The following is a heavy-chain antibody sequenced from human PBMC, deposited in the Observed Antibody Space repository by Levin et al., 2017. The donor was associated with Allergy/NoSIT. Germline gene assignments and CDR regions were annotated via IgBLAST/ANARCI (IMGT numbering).Heavy chain of an antibody. J-gene: IGHJ5*02. CDR2: TYYRSKWYN. Sequence: SETLSLTCAISGVSVSSNSAAWNWIRQSPSRGLEWLGRTYYRSKWYNDYAVSVKSRITINPDTSKNQFSLQLNSVTPEDTAVYYCARDRHPFYDFWRPFDPWGQGTLVTVSS. V-gene: IGHV6-1*01. CDR1: GVSVSSNSAA. CDR3: ARDRHPFYDFWRPFDP. D-gene: IGHD3-3*01.